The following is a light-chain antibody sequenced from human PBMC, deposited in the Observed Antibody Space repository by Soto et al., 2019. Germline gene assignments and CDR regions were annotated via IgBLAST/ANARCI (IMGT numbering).Light chain of an antibody. CDR1: QSVSSN. V-gene: IGKV3-15*01. J-gene: IGKJ3*01. CDR3: QHYYTWPFT. CDR2: GAS. Sequence: EIVMTQSPATLSVSPGERATLSCRASQSVSSNLAWYQQKPGQAPRLLIYGASTRATGIPARFSGSGSATEFTLTISSLQSEDVAVYYGQHYYTWPFTFGPGTKVDI.